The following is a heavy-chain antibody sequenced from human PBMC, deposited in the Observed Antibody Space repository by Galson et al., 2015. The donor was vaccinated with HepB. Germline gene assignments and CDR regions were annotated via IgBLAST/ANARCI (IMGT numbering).Heavy chain of an antibody. CDR3: AKSRAVTTFPWVGMDV. CDR2: IHHSGTT. Sequence: ETLSLTCAVYGGSVTDHYWSWIRQPPGKGLEWIGEIHHSGTTHYNSSLQSRLTMSVDTSKDQFALKLTSVTAADTAVYYCAKSRAVTTFPWVGMDVWGRGTPVTVSS. CDR1: GGSVTDHY. J-gene: IGHJ6*02. D-gene: IGHD4-17*01. V-gene: IGHV4-34*01.